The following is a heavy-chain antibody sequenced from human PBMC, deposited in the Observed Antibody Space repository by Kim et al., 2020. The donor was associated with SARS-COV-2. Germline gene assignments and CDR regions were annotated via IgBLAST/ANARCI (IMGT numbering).Heavy chain of an antibody. J-gene: IGHJ5*02. CDR3: AGASRGAYTLFGVINWFDP. CDR2: IYYSGST. V-gene: IGHV4-31*03. D-gene: IGHD3-3*01. CDR1: GGSISSGGYY. Sequence: SETLSLTCTVSGGSISSGGYYWSWSRQHAGKGLEWIGYIYYSGSTYYNPSLKSRVTILVDTTKNQSSLKLSSVTAEDTAVYYCAGASRGAYTLFGVINWFDPWGPGTLVPGSS.